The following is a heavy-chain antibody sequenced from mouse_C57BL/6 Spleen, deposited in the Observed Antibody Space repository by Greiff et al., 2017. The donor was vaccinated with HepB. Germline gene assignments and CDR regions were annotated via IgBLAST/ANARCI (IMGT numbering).Heavy chain of an antibody. CDR1: GFTFSDYY. V-gene: IGHV5-16*01. CDR3: ARDEGRSFDY. CDR2: INSDGSST. Sequence: EVMLVESEGGLVQPGSSMKLSCTASGFTFSDYYMAWVRQVPEKGLEWVANINSDGSSTYYLDSLKSRFIISRDNAKNILYLQMSSLKSEDTATYYCARDEGRSFDYWGQGTTLTVSS. D-gene: IGHD3-3*01. J-gene: IGHJ2*01.